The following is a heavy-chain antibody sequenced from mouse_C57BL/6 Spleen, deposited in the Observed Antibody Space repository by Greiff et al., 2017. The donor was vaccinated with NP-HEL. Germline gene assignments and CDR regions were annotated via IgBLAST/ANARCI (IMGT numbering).Heavy chain of an antibody. CDR3: ARGPLYYGSSYDWYFDV. CDR2: ISSGSSTI. Sequence: DVKLVESGGGLVKPGRSLKLSCAASGFTFSDYGMHWVRQAPEKGLEWVAYISSGSSTIYYADTVKGRFTISRDNAKNTLFLQMTSLRSEDTAMYYCARGPLYYGSSYDWYFDVWGTGTTVTVSS. V-gene: IGHV5-17*01. D-gene: IGHD1-1*01. J-gene: IGHJ1*03. CDR1: GFTFSDYG.